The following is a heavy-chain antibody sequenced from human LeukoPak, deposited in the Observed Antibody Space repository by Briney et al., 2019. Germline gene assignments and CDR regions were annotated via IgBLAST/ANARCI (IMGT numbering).Heavy chain of an antibody. CDR2: IYTSGST. D-gene: IGHD6-19*01. V-gene: IGHV4-61*02. CDR1: GGSISSGGYS. CDR3: ATHHSSGWPAFDY. Sequence: TSETLSLTCAVSGGSISSGGYSWSWIRQPAGKGLEWIGRIYTSGSTNYNPSLKSRVTMSVDTSKNQFSLKLSSVTAADTAVYYCATHHSSGWPAFDYWGQGTLVTVSS. J-gene: IGHJ4*02.